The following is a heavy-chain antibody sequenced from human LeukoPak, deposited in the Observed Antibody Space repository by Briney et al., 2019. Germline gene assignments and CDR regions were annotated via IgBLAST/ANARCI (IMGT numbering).Heavy chain of an antibody. CDR1: GFPFTTYG. CDR3: ARDYGEGGYYFDY. J-gene: IGHJ4*02. D-gene: IGHD4-17*01. CDR2: IWYDGSRE. V-gene: IGHV3-33*01. Sequence: GGSLRLSCAASGFPFTTYGVHWVRQAPGKGLEWVALIWYDGSREYYVDSVKGRFTISRDNAKNTLYLQMNSLRAEDTAVYYCARDYGEGGYYFDYWGQGTLVTVSS.